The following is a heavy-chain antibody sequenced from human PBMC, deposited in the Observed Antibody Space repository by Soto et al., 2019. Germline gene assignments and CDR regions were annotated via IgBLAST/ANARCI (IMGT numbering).Heavy chain of an antibody. D-gene: IGHD3-10*01. CDR1: GFTFSNYA. V-gene: IGHV3-23*01. CDR3: AKKYYFGSGSYVFYFDY. CDR2: MSGTAGNT. J-gene: IGHJ4*02. Sequence: GGSLRLSCAASGFTFSNYAMTWVRQAPGKGLEWVSTMSGTAGNTYYADSVKGRFTISRDNSKNTLYLQMNSLRAEDTAVYYCAKKYYFGSGSYVFYFDYWGQGTLVTVSS.